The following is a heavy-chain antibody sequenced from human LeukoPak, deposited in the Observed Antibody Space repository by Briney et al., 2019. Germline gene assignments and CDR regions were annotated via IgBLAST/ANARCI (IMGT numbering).Heavy chain of an antibody. CDR3: ARDGDSGYDCLFDY. D-gene: IGHD5-12*01. V-gene: IGHV7-4-1*02. J-gene: IGHJ4*02. CDR2: INTKSRNP. Sequence: ASVKVSCKASGYTFTSYAMNWVRQAPGQGLEWMGWINTKSRNPTYAQGFTGRFVFSLDTSVSTAYLQISSRKAEDTAVYYCARDGDSGYDCLFDYWGQGTLVTVSS. CDR1: GYTFTSYA.